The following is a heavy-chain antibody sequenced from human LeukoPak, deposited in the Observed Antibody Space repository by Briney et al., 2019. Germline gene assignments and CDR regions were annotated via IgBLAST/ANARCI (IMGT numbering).Heavy chain of an antibody. D-gene: IGHD3-16*01. V-gene: IGHV5-51*01. J-gene: IGHJ5*02. CDR2: IYPDDSDT. CDR1: GYSFTTYW. CDR3: ARQRGALGTVNWFDP. Sequence: NRGESLKISCETSGYSFTTYWIGWVRQRPGTGLEWVGAIYPDDSDTRYSPSFQGQVAISADRSIRTAYLKWNSLKASDTGMYYCARQRGALGTVNWFDPWGQGTLVTVSS.